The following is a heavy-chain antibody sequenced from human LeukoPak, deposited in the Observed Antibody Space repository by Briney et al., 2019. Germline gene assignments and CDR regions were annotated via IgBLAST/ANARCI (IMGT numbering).Heavy chain of an antibody. CDR3: ARATSFDY. CDR1: GGSFSGYY. CDR2: INHSGST. J-gene: IGHJ4*02. D-gene: IGHD1-26*01. V-gene: IGHV4-34*01. Sequence: SETPSLTCAVYGGSFSGYYWSWIRQPPGKGLEWIGEINHSGSTNYNPSLKSRVTISVDTSKNQFSLKLSSVTAADTAVYYCARATSFDYWGQGILVTVSS.